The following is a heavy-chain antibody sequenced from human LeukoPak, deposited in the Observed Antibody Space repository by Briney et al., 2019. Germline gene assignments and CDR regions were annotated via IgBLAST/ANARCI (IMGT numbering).Heavy chain of an antibody. D-gene: IGHD5-18*01. Sequence: GGSLRLSCAASGFTFSSYGMTWVRQAPGKGLEWVSGISGSGGSTYYADSVKGRFTISRDNSKNTLYLQMNSLRVEDTAVYYCARDSRGYSYYYMDVWGKGTTVTISS. V-gene: IGHV3-23*01. J-gene: IGHJ6*03. CDR1: GFTFSSYG. CDR2: ISGSGGST. CDR3: ARDSRGYSYYYMDV.